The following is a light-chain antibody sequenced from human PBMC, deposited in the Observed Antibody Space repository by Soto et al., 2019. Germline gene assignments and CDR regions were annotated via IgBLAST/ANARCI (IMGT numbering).Light chain of an antibody. Sequence: DIPMTQSPSSLSASVGDRVTITCRASQRIGTYLNWYQHKPGKAPELLIFAATSLQSGVSPRFSGSGSGTDFALTISSLQPEDLAAYYCQHTYGVPFNFGPGTKVGIK. CDR1: QRIGTY. CDR3: QHTYGVPFN. CDR2: AAT. V-gene: IGKV1-39*01. J-gene: IGKJ3*01.